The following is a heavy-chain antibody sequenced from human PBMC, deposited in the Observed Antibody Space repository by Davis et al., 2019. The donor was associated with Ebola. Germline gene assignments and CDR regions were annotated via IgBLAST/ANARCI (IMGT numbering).Heavy chain of an antibody. J-gene: IGHJ6*02. V-gene: IGHV4-34*01. D-gene: IGHD6-6*01. CDR3: ARDQSIAARYGYYYYYGMDV. CDR2: INHSGST. CDR1: GGSFSGYY. Sequence: GSLRLSCAVYGGSFSGYYWSWIRQPPGKGLEWIGEINHSGSTNYNPSLKSRVTISVDTSKNQFSLKLSSVTAADTAVYYCARDQSIAARYGYYYYYGMDVWGQGTTVTVSS.